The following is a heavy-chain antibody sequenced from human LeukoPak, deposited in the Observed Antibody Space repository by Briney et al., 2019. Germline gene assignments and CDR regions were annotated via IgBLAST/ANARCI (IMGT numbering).Heavy chain of an antibody. J-gene: IGHJ5*02. D-gene: IGHD3-3*01. V-gene: IGHV4-30-2*01. CDR2: IYHSGST. Sequence: PSETLSLTCTVSGGSISSGGYYWSWIRQPPGKGLEWIGYIYHSGSTYYNPSLKSRVTISVDRSKNQFSLKLSSVTAADTAVYYCARGFTIFGVVMTWFDPWGQGTLVTVSS. CDR1: GGSISSGGYY. CDR3: ARGFTIFGVVMTWFDP.